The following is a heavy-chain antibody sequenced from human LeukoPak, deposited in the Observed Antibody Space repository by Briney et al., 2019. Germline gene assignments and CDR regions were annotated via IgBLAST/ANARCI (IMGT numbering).Heavy chain of an antibody. D-gene: IGHD6-6*01. CDR1: GGSFSGYY. Sequence: SETLSLTCAVYGGSFSGYYWSWIRQPPGKGLEWLGEINHSGSTNYNPSLKSRVTISVDTSKNQFSLKLSSVTAADTAVYYCAREGLKSIAARPYYFDYWGQGTLVTVSS. V-gene: IGHV4-34*01. CDR2: INHSGST. CDR3: AREGLKSIAARPYYFDY. J-gene: IGHJ4*02.